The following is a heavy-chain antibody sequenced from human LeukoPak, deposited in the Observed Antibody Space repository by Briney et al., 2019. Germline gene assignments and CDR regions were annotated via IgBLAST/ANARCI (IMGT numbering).Heavy chain of an antibody. D-gene: IGHD6-19*01. J-gene: IGHJ4*02. Sequence: GGSLRLSCAASGFTFDDYTMHWVRQAPGKGLEWVSLISWDGGSTYYADSVKGRFTISRDNSKNSLYLQMNSLRAEDTAVYYCARDHSRGSGWYVGDYFDYWGQGTLVTVSS. CDR2: ISWDGGST. CDR3: ARDHSRGSGWYVGDYFDY. CDR1: GFTFDDYT. V-gene: IGHV3-43*01.